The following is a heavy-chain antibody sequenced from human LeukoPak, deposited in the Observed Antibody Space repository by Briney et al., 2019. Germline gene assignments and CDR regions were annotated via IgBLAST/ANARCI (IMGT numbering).Heavy chain of an antibody. CDR3: ARDDSSGYYQN. CDR1: GGTFSSYA. V-gene: IGHV1-69*05. D-gene: IGHD3-22*01. Sequence: ASVKVSCKASGGTFSSYAISWVRQAPGQGLEWMGRIIPIFGTANYAQKFQGRVTITTDESTSTAYMELSSLRSEDTAVYYCARDDSSGYYQNWGQGTLVTVSS. CDR2: IIPIFGTA. J-gene: IGHJ4*02.